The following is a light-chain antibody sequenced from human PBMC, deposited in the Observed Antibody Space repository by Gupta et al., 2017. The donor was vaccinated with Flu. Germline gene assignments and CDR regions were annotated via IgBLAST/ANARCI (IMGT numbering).Light chain of an antibody. J-gene: IGKJ1*01. V-gene: IGKV1-5*03. CDR2: EAS. CDR1: QSISSW. Sequence: DIQMSQSPSTLSVSVGDRVTITCRASQSISSWLAWYQQKPGKAPKILIYEASSLESGVPSSFSGSGSGTEFTLTISSLQPDDFATYYCQQYSTYSRTFGQGTKVEIK. CDR3: QQYSTYSRT.